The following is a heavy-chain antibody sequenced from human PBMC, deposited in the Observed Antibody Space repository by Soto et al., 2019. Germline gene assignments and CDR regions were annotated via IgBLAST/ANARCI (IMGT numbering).Heavy chain of an antibody. CDR2: INSDGSST. J-gene: IGHJ6*02. D-gene: IGHD6-13*01. Sequence: RVSLRLSCAASGFTFSSYWMHWVRQAPGKGLVWVSRINSDGSSTSYADSVKGRFTISRDNAKNTLYLQMNSLRAEDTAVYYCARYMAAAGTGYYYGMDVWGQGTTVTVSS. V-gene: IGHV3-74*01. CDR3: ARYMAAAGTGYYYGMDV. CDR1: GFTFSSYW.